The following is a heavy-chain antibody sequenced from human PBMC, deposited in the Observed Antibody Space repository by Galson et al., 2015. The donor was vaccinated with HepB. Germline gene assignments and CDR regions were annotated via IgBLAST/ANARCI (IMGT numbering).Heavy chain of an antibody. CDR1: GLTFSTSA. V-gene: IGHV1-58*01. CDR2: IVVGTGNT. Sequence: SVKVSCKASGLTFSTSAVQWVRQARGQRLERIGWIVVGTGNTDYAQKFQDRVTITRDMSASTAYMELSRLRAEDTAVYYCAAERSGTLWAFDIWGQGTMVTVSS. J-gene: IGHJ3*02. D-gene: IGHD3-10*01. CDR3: AAERSGTLWAFDI.